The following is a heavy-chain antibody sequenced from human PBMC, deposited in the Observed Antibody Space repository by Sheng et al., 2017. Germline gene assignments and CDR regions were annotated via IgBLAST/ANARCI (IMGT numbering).Heavy chain of an antibody. J-gene: IGHJ3*02. V-gene: IGHV3-30*18. Sequence: QVQLVESGGGVVQPGRSLRLSCAASGFTFSNYGMHWVRQAPGKGLEWVAVISYDGSNKYYADSVKGRFTISRDNSKNTLYLQMNSLRAEDTAVYYCAKGIVVLNPLQGRDAFNIWGQGTMVTVSS. D-gene: IGHD3-22*01. CDR2: ISYDGSNK. CDR3: AKGIVVLNPLQGRDAFNI. CDR1: GFTFSNYG.